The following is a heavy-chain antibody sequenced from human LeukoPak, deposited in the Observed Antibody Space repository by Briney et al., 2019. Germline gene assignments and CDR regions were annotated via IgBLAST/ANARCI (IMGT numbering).Heavy chain of an antibody. D-gene: IGHD2-21*02. CDR3: AKAYEGYCGGDCYSFFDY. V-gene: IGHV3-30*18. CDR1: GFTFNSYG. CDR2: ISYDGSNK. J-gene: IGHJ4*02. Sequence: GRSLRLSCAASGFTFNSYGMHWGRHATPKGREEVAIISYDGSNKDYAESVKGRFTISRDNSKNTVNLQMNSLRAEDTAVYYCAKAYEGYCGGDCYSFFDYWGQGTLVTVSS.